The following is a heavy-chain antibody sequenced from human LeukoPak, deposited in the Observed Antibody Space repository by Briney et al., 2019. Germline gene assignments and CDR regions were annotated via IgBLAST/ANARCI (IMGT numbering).Heavy chain of an antibody. CDR2: INSSGGST. J-gene: IGHJ5*02. CDR3: ARIGGGGDWFLKWFDP. D-gene: IGHD2-21*02. V-gene: IGHV1-46*01. Sequence: ASVTVSCKASGYTFSNYYIHWVRQAPGQGLEWMGIINSSGGSTSYAQKFQGRVTMTTDASTSTVYMELSSLRSEDTAVYFCARIGGGGDWFLKWFDPWGQGTLVTVSA. CDR1: GYTFSNYY.